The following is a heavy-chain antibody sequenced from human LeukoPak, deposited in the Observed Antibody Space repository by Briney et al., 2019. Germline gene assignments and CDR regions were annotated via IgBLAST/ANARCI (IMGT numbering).Heavy chain of an antibody. J-gene: IGHJ3*02. Sequence: GGSLQISCKGSGYIFTSYWIGWVRQMPGKGLEWMGIIYPGDSDTRYSPSFQGQVTISADKSISTAYLQWSSLKASDTAMYYCATRYSYEGAFDIWGQGTMVTVSS. CDR1: GYIFTSYW. D-gene: IGHD5-18*01. CDR3: ATRYSYEGAFDI. V-gene: IGHV5-51*01. CDR2: IYPGDSDT.